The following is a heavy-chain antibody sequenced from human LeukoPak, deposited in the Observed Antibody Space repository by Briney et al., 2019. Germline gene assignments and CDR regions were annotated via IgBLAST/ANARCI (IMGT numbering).Heavy chain of an antibody. J-gene: IGHJ4*02. CDR3: ARHAMGVLMVYAAPVEY. V-gene: IGHV4-34*12. CDR1: GGSSSRYY. CDR2: VIHVGSA. D-gene: IGHD2-8*01. Sequence: SETLSLTCAVYGGSSSRYYWSWVRQPPGKVLEWIGEVIHVGSANYNPSLKSRVTMSVGTSKNQFSLKLSSVTAADTAVYYCARHAMGVLMVYAAPVEYWGQGTLVTVSS.